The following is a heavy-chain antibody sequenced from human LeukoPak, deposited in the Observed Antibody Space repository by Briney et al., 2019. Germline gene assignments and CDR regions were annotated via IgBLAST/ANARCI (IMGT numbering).Heavy chain of an antibody. V-gene: IGHV3-21*01. CDR1: GFTFSSYS. CDR3: ARDNPRSRVTKGTSFDY. Sequence: GGSLRLSCAASGFTFSSYSMNWVRQAPGKGLEWVSSISSSSSYIYYADSVKGRFTISRDNAKNSLYLQMNSLRAEDTAVYYCARDNPRSRVTKGTSFDYWGQGTLVIVSS. D-gene: IGHD5-18*01. J-gene: IGHJ4*02. CDR2: ISSSSSYI.